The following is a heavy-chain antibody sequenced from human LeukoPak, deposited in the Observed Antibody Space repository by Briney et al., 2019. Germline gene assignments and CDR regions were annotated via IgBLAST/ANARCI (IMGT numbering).Heavy chain of an antibody. V-gene: IGHV4-34*01. CDR3: ARGKLVVPAAKSNFDY. Sequence: SETLSLTCAVYGGSFSGYYWSWIRQPPAKGLEWFGEINHSGSTNYNPSLTSRVTISVDTSKNQFSLKLSSVTAADTAVYYCARGKLVVPAAKSNFDYWGQGALVTVSS. CDR2: INHSGST. J-gene: IGHJ4*02. D-gene: IGHD2-2*01. CDR1: GGSFSGYY.